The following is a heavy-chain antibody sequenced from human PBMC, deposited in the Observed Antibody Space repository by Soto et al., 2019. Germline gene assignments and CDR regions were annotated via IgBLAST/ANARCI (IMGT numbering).Heavy chain of an antibody. Sequence: SETLSLTCTVSGDSLSRADYCWSWIRQAPGKGLEWIGYICYSGSTYHNPSLKSRTSMSVDTSKKQFSLTLTSVTAAETAVYYCAREESGIFDYWGQGRLVTVSS. CDR3: AREESGIFDY. CDR1: GDSLSRADYC. CDR2: ICYSGST. D-gene: IGHD5-12*01. J-gene: IGHJ4*02. V-gene: IGHV4-30-4*08.